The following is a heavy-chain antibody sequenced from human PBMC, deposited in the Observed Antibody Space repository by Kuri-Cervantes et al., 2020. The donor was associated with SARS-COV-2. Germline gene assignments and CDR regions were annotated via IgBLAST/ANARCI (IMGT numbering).Heavy chain of an antibody. D-gene: IGHD1-1*01. Sequence: GGSLRLSCKASGGTFSSYAISWVRQAPGQGLEWMGWISAYNGKTNYAQKFQGRVTITADKSTSTAYMELSSLRSEDTAVYYCALDPRVRSRPLSYWGQGTLVTVSS. CDR3: ALDPRVRSRPLSY. CDR2: ISAYNGKT. J-gene: IGHJ4*02. CDR1: GGTFSSYA. V-gene: IGHV1-69*04.